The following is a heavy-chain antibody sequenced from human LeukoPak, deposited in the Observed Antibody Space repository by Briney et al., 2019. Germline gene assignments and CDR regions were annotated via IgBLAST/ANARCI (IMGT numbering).Heavy chain of an antibody. Sequence: ASVKVSCKASGYTFNSYDINWVRQATGQGLEWMGWMNPNSGNTGFAQKFQGRVIMTMNTSIATAYMELTGLTSEDTAVYYCTRGCCKVRGTIRNWFDPWGQGTLVSVSS. CDR3: TRGCCKVRGTIRNWFDP. CDR1: GYTFNSYD. CDR2: MNPNSGNT. V-gene: IGHV1-8*01. D-gene: IGHD3-10*01. J-gene: IGHJ5*02.